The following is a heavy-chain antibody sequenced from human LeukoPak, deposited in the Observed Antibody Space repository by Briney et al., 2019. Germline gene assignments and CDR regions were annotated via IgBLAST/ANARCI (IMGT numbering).Heavy chain of an antibody. J-gene: IGHJ6*02. CDR1: GYTFTNYA. D-gene: IGHD3-10*01. CDR3: ARVTMLRGVVGTNGMDI. Sequence: ASVKVSCKASGYTFTNYAMHWVRQAPGQGLERMGIIIPSGGGTTYAQRFRGRVTMTRDTSTSTVYMELTSLRSEDTAVYYCARVTMLRGVVGTNGMDIWGQGTTVTVSS. CDR2: IIPSGGGT. V-gene: IGHV1-46*01.